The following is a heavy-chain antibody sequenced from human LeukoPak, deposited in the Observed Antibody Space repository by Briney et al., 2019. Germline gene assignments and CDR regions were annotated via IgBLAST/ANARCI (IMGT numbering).Heavy chain of an antibody. CDR3: AKGAPGS. CDR2: INQSGST. Sequence: KASETLSPTCAVYGGSFRGYDWNWIRQPPGKGLEWIGEINQSGSTTYNPSLKSRVTISVETSKNQFSLKLTSVTAADTAVYYCAKGAPGSWGQGTLVTVSS. V-gene: IGHV4-34*01. D-gene: IGHD5-12*01. CDR1: GGSFRGYD. J-gene: IGHJ5*02.